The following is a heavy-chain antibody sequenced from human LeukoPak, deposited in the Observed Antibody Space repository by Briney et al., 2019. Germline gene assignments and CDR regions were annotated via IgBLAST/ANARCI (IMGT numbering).Heavy chain of an antibody. Sequence: HPGGSLRLSCAASGFTFSSYAMSWVRQAPGKGLEWVSAISGSGGSTYYADSVKGRFTISRDNSKNTLYLQMNSLRAEDTAVYYCAVSIAAAGLLRKRGCVSSPFDYWGQGTLVTVSS. CDR1: GFTFSSYA. D-gene: IGHD6-13*01. V-gene: IGHV3-23*01. CDR2: ISGSGGST. CDR3: AVSIAAAGLLRKRGCVSSPFDY. J-gene: IGHJ4*02.